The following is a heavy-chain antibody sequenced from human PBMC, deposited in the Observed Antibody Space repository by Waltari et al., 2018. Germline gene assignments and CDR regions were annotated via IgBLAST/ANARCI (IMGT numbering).Heavy chain of an antibody. CDR2: IYYSGST. CDR3: ARGERYAGAFDI. Sequence: QVQLQESGPGLVKPSETLSLTCAVSGYSISSYYWSWIRQPPGKGLEWIGYIYYSGSTNYNPSLKSRVTISVDTSKNQFSLKLSSVTAADTAVYYCARGERYAGAFDIWGQGTMVTVSS. J-gene: IGHJ3*02. V-gene: IGHV4-59*01. CDR1: GYSISSYY. D-gene: IGHD1-26*01.